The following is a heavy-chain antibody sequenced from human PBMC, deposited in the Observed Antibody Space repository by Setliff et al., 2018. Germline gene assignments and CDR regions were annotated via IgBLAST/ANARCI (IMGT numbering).Heavy chain of an antibody. CDR1: GFTFSTYW. V-gene: IGHV3-7*01. D-gene: IGHD6-19*01. Sequence: GGSLRLSCAASGFTFSTYWMSWVRQAPGKGLEWVANIKQDGSEKYYVDSVKGRFSISRDNAKNSLYLQMNSLRAEDTAVYYCAKDSGSGWPQDNWFDPWGQGTLVTVSS. J-gene: IGHJ5*02. CDR3: AKDSGSGWPQDNWFDP. CDR2: IKQDGSEK.